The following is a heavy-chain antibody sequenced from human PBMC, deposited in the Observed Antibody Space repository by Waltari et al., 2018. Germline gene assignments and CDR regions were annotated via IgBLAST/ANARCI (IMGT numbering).Heavy chain of an antibody. CDR2: ISYDGSNK. J-gene: IGHJ3*02. V-gene: IGHV3-30-3*01. D-gene: IGHD3-10*01. CDR1: GFTFSSYA. CDR3: ARDRELQSAFDI. Sequence: QVQLVESGGGVVQPGRSLRLSCAASGFTFSSYAMHWVRQAPGKGLAWVAVISYDGSNKYYADSVKGRFTISRDNSKNTLYLQMNSLRAEDTAVYYCARDRELQSAFDIWGQGTMVTVSS.